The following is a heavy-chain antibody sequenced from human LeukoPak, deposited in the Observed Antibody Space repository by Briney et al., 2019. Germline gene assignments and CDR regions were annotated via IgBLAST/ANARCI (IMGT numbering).Heavy chain of an antibody. CDR1: GFTLSSYS. D-gene: IGHD3-22*01. CDR2: ISSSSSTI. V-gene: IGHV3-48*01. J-gene: IGHJ4*02. Sequence: PGGSLRLSCAASGFTLSSYSMNWVRQAPGKGLEWVSYISSSSSTIYYADSVKGRFTISRDNAKNSLYLQMNSLRAEDTAVYYCARVDDYYDSSGSDYWGQGTLVTVSS. CDR3: ARVDDYYDSSGSDY.